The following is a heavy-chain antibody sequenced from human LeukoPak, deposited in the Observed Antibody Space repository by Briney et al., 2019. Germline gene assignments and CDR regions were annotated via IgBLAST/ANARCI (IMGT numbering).Heavy chain of an antibody. V-gene: IGHV3-30*02. CDR3: AKDGDWASYYFDY. CDR1: GFTFSSYG. J-gene: IGHJ4*02. D-gene: IGHD2-21*02. CDR2: IRYDGSNK. Sequence: GGSLRLSCAASGFTFSSYGMHWVRQAPGKGLEWVAFIRYDGSNKYYADSVKGRFTISRDNSKNTLYLQMNSLRAEDTAVYYCAKDGDWASYYFDYWGQGTLVTVSS.